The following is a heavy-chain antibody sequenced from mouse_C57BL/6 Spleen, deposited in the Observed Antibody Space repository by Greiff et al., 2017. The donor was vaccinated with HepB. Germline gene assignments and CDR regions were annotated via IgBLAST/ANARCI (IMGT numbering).Heavy chain of an antibody. CDR1: GYTFTDYY. J-gene: IGHJ4*01. CDR2: INPNNGGT. CDR3: ARGDYYAMDD. Sequence: EVQLQQSGPELVKPGASVKISCKASGYTFTDYYMNWVKQSHGKSLEWIGDINPNNGGTSYNQKFKGKATLTVDKSSSTAYMELRSLKSEDSAVYYCARGDYYAMDDWGQGTSVTVSS. V-gene: IGHV1-26*01.